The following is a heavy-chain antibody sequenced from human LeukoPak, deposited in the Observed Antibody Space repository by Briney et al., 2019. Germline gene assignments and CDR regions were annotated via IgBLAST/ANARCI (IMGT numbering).Heavy chain of an antibody. Sequence: GSLRLSCAASGFTFSSYAMSWVRQAPGKGLEWVAVISYDGSNKYYADSVKGRFTISRDNSKNTLYLQMNSLRAEDTAVYYCAKDDRSSGSFGDYWGQGTLVTVSS. CDR2: ISYDGSNK. J-gene: IGHJ4*02. CDR3: AKDDRSSGSFGDY. V-gene: IGHV3-30*18. D-gene: IGHD1-26*01. CDR1: GFTFSSYA.